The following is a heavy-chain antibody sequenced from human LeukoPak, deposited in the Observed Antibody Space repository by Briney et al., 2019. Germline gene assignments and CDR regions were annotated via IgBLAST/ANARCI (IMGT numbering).Heavy chain of an antibody. CDR1: GFTFRSYW. J-gene: IGHJ4*02. CDR3: ARDGSPFDF. V-gene: IGHV3-7*05. Sequence: PGGSLRLSCAASGFTFRSYWMSWVRQAPGKGLEWVANIKQDGSEKYYVDSGKGRFTISRDNAKNSLYLQMNSLRAEDTAVYYCARDGSPFDFWGQGTLVTVSS. D-gene: IGHD6-13*01. CDR2: IKQDGSEK.